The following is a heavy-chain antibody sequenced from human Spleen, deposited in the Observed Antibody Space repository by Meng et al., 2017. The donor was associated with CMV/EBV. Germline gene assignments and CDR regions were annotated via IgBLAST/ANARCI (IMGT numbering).Heavy chain of an antibody. D-gene: IGHD2/OR15-2a*01. V-gene: IGHV1-2*02. CDR2: INPKSGGT. CDR3: AKEGRGYIDGKIVATFDP. CDR1: YTFHGYY. J-gene: IGHJ5*02. Sequence: YTFHGYYIHWVRQAPGPGLEWMGSINPKSGGTTYAQNFQGRVTMTRDTSISTAYMDLSRLRFDDTAVYYCAKEGRGYIDGKIVATFDPWGQGTLVTVSS.